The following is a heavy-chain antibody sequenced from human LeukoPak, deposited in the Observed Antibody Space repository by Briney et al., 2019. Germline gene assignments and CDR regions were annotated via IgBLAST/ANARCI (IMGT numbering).Heavy chain of an antibody. CDR3: AKDRGNLRYFDWLLPLDY. D-gene: IGHD3-9*01. Sequence: GGSLRLSCAASGFTFSSYGMRWVRQAPGKGLEWVAFIRYDGSNKYYADSVKGRFTISRDNSKNTLYLQMNSLRAEDTAVYYCAKDRGNLRYFDWLLPLDYWGQGTLVTVSS. CDR2: IRYDGSNK. V-gene: IGHV3-30*02. J-gene: IGHJ4*02. CDR1: GFTFSSYG.